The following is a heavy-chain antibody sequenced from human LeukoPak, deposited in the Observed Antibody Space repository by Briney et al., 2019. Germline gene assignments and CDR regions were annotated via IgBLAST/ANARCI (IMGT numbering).Heavy chain of an antibody. CDR3: AKDVAPDSGWDLDY. D-gene: IGHD6-19*01. V-gene: IGHV3-23*01. Sequence: GSLRLSCAVSGLTFSTYSMTWVRQAPGKGLEWVSSIYNIGAKIFYEDSVKGRFTISRDNSKNMLYLQMNSLRVEDTAVYYCAKDVAPDSGWDLDYWGQGTLVTVSS. CDR1: GLTFSTYS. J-gene: IGHJ4*02. CDR2: IYNIGAKI.